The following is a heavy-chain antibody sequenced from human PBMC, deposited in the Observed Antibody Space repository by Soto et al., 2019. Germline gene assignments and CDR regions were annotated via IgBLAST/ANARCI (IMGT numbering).Heavy chain of an antibody. J-gene: IGHJ3*02. V-gene: IGHV1-18*01. Sequence: QVQLLQSGAEVKKPGASVKVSCKASGYTFTSYGISWVRQAPGQGLEWMGWISAYNGNTNYAQKLQGRGTMTTDTSSSTAYMELRRLSSDDTAVYYWARRKAPDYSSSWPDACDIWGQGTMVTVSS. CDR3: ARRKAPDYSSSWPDACDI. CDR1: GYTFTSYG. D-gene: IGHD6-13*01. CDR2: ISAYNGNT.